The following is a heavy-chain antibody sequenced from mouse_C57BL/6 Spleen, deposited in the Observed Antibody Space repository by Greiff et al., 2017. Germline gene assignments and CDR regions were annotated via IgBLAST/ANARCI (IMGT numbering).Heavy chain of an antibody. CDR1: GYTFTSYW. J-gene: IGHJ3*01. CDR3: ARSIYYDYDWFAY. Sequence: VQLQQPGAELVKPGASVKLSCKASGYTFTSYWMHWVKQRPGRGLEWIGRIDPNRGGTKYNEKFKSKATLTVDKPSSTAYMQLSSLTSEDSAVYYCARSIYYDYDWFAYWGQGTLVTVSA. V-gene: IGHV1-72*01. CDR2: IDPNRGGT. D-gene: IGHD2-4*01.